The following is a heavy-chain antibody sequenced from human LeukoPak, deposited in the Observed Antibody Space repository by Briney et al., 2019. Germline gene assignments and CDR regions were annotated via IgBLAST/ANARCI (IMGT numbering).Heavy chain of an antibody. CDR2: IYHSGGT. CDR3: ARPLGRSSSSRNFDH. V-gene: IGHV4-38-2*01. Sequence: SETLPLTCAVSGYPISSGYYWGWIRQPPGQGLEWIASIYHSGGTYYNPSLKSLVTISVDTSKNQGSLKLSSVTAADTAVYYCARPLGRSSSSRNFDHWGQGTRVTVSS. J-gene: IGHJ4*02. D-gene: IGHD6-6*01. CDR1: GYPISSGYY.